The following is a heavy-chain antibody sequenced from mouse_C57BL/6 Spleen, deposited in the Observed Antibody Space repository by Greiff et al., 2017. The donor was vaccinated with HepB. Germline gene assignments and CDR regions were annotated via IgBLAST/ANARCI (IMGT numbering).Heavy chain of an antibody. CDR2: IYPGSGNT. J-gene: IGHJ2*01. D-gene: IGHD1-1*01. Sequence: VKLQESGAELVRPGASVKLSCKASGYTFTDYYINWVKQRPGQGLEWIARIYPGSGNTYYNEKFKGKATLTAEKSSSTAYMQLSSLTSEDSAVYFCARSDYGSSALYFDYWGQGTTLTVSS. V-gene: IGHV1-76*01. CDR3: ARSDYGSSALYFDY. CDR1: GYTFTDYY.